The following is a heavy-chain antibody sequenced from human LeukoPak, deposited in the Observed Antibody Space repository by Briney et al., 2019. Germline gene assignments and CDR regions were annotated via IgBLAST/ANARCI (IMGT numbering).Heavy chain of an antibody. Sequence: SQTLSLTCTVSGGSISSGDYYWSWIRQPPGKGLEWIGYIYYSGSTYYNPSLKSRVAISVDTSKNQFSLKLSSVTAADTAVYYCARGLALVEVAAKRARAFDIWGQGTMVTVSS. CDR1: GGSISSGDYY. CDR3: ARGLALVEVAAKRARAFDI. D-gene: IGHD2-15*01. CDR2: IYYSGST. J-gene: IGHJ3*02. V-gene: IGHV4-30-4*01.